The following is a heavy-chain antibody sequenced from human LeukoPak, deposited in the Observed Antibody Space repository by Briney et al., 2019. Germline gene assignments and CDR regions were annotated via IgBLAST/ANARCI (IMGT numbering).Heavy chain of an antibody. CDR2: INPSGGST. J-gene: IGHJ4*02. D-gene: IGHD2-2*01. V-gene: IGHV1-46*01. Sequence: GASVKVSCKASGYTFTGYYMHWVRQAPGQGLEWMGIINPSGGSTSYAQKFQGRVTMTRDTSTSTVYMELSSLRSEDTAVYYCARDGLFEYQPSDDWDYWGQGTLVTVSS. CDR3: ARDGLFEYQPSDDWDY. CDR1: GYTFTGYY.